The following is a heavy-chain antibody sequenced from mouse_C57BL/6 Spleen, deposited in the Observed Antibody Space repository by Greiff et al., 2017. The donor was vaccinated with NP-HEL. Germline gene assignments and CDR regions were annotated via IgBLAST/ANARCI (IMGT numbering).Heavy chain of an antibody. CDR2: IWSGGST. D-gene: IGHD2-3*01. Sequence: VMLVESGPGLVQPSQSLSITCTVSGFSLTSYGVHWVRQSPGKGLEWLGVIWSGGSTDYNAAFISRLSISKDNSKSQVFFKMNSLQADDTAIYYCARTPLYDGPSYWYFDVWGTGTTVTVSS. CDR1: GFSLTSYG. CDR3: ARTPLYDGPSYWYFDV. V-gene: IGHV2-2*01. J-gene: IGHJ1*03.